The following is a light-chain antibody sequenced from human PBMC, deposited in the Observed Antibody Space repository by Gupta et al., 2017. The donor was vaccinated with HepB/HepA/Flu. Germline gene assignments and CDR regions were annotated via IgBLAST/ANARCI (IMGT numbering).Light chain of an antibody. CDR3: MQGTFWRT. CDR1: QSLFHTDGYFF. J-gene: IGKJ1*01. CDR2: KVS. Sequence: EVVMTQSPLSLPVTLGQSASISCTSSQSLFHTDGYFFLNWFHQRPGQSPRRLIYKVSNRDSGVPDRFSGSWSGTDCTLKISRVEAEDVGFDYCMQGTFWRTFGQGTKVEI. V-gene: IGKV2-30*02.